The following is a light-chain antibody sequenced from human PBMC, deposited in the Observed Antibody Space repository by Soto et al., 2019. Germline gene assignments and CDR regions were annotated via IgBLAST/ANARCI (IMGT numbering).Light chain of an antibody. CDR2: GAS. CDR3: QQYGSSSIFT. J-gene: IGKJ3*01. CDR1: QSVSSSY. V-gene: IGKV3-20*01. Sequence: ESVLTQSPGTLSLSPGERATLSCRASQSVSSSYLAWYQQKPGQAPRLLIYGASIRATGLPERFSGSGSGTDFTITISRLEPEDFAVYYCQQYGSSSIFTFGPGTKVDIK.